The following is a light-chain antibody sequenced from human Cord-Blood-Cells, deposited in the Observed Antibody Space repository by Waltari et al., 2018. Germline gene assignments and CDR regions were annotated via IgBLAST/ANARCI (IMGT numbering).Light chain of an antibody. CDR3: QQYNSYWT. V-gene: IGKV1-5*03. CDR2: KAS. J-gene: IGKJ1*01. Sequence: DIQMTQSPSTLPASVGARVTITCLASQCISSWLAWYQQKPGKAPKLLIYKASSLESGVPSRFSGSGSGTEFTLTISSLQPDDFATYYCQQYNSYWTFGQGTKVEIK. CDR1: QCISSW.